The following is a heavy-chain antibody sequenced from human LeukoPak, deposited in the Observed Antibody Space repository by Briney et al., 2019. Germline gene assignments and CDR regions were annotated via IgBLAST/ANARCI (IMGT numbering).Heavy chain of an antibody. CDR2: ISYDGDKK. D-gene: IGHD5-18*01. V-gene: IGHV3-30-3*01. J-gene: IGHJ6*02. Sequence: GGSLRLSCTASGFTFNNYAMHWVRQAPGKGLQWVAIISYDGDKKEYTDSVKGRLTISRDNSKNTLSLQMNSLRAEDTAVYYCARGLNVDTARYYGMDVWGQGTTVTVSS. CDR1: GFTFNNYA. CDR3: ARGLNVDTARYYGMDV.